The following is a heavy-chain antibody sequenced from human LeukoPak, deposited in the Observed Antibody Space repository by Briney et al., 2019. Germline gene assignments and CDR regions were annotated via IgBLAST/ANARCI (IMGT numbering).Heavy chain of an antibody. CDR2: INHSGST. V-gene: IGHV4-34*01. CDR3: AGDYRESLDY. J-gene: IGHJ4*02. D-gene: IGHD4-11*01. Sequence: SETLSLTCAVYGGSFSGYYWSWIRQPPGKGLEWIGEINHSGSTNSNPSLKSRVTISVDTSKNQFSLKLSSVTAADTAVYYCAGDYRESLDYWGQGTLVTVSS. CDR1: GGSFSGYY.